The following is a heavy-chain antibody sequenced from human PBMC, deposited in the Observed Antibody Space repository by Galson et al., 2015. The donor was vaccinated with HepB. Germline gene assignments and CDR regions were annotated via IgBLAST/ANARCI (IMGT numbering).Heavy chain of an antibody. CDR3: AREGVTGTH. D-gene: IGHD6-19*01. CDR1: GFTFNSSA. CDR2: ISYDGTHK. V-gene: IGHV3-30*04. J-gene: IGHJ4*02. Sequence: SLRLSCAASGFTFNSSAMHWVRQAPGKGLEWVAVISYDGTHKYYADSVKGRFTISRDTSKSTLYLQMISLRAEDAAVYYCAREGVTGTHWGQGTLVTVSS.